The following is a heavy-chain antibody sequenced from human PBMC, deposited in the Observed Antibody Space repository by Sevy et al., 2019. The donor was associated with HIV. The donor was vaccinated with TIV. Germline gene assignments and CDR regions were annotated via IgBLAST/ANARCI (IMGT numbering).Heavy chain of an antibody. J-gene: IGHJ3*02. CDR1: GFTFSNHG. D-gene: IGHD2-8*02. Sequence: GGSLRLSCAVSGFTFSNHGMHWVRQAPGKGLEWVAFIRYDGSNEYYGDSVKGRFTISRDNSKDTLYLQMNSLRPEDTAVYFCAKDRKVLLVVYAIPFDVFDIWGHGTMVTVSS. CDR3: AKDRKVLLVVYAIPFDVFDI. CDR2: IRYDGSNE. V-gene: IGHV3-30*02.